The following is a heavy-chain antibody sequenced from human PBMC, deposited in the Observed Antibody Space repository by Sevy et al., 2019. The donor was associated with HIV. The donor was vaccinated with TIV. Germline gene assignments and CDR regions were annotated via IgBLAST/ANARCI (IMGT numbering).Heavy chain of an antibody. D-gene: IGHD3-10*01. Sequence: ASVKVSCKASGYNFASDGFSWVRQAPGQGLEWMGWIGVYNGNAKYAQVFQDRFTMTTDTSTSTAYMELRSLRPDDTAVYYCARVPTYYYGSATYFDYWGQGTLVTVSS. CDR2: IGVYNGNA. J-gene: IGHJ4*02. CDR3: ARVPTYYYGSATYFDY. CDR1: GYNFASDG. V-gene: IGHV1-18*04.